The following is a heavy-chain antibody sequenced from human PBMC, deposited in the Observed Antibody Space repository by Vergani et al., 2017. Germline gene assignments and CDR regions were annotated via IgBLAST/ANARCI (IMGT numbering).Heavy chain of an antibody. Sequence: QVQLVESGGGVVQPGRSLRLSCAASGFTFSSYGMHWVRQAPGKGLEWVAVIWYDGSKKYYADSVKGRFTISRDNSNNTLYLQMNSLRAEDTAVYYCARVATSLFNWNYAAFDIWGQGTMVTVSS. CDR2: IWYDGSKK. J-gene: IGHJ3*02. CDR3: ARVATSLFNWNYAAFDI. CDR1: GFTFSSYG. V-gene: IGHV3-33*01. D-gene: IGHD1-7*01.